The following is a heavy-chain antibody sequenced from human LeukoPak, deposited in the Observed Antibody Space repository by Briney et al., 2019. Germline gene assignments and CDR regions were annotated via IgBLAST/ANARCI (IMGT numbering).Heavy chain of an antibody. CDR3: ARDGVYGGSGYDY. Sequence: PGGSLRLSCAASGFTFRSYWMHWVRQAPGKGLVWVSRINSDGRSTSYADSVKGRFTISRDNAKNTLYLQVNSLRAEDTALYYCARDGVYGGSGYDYWGQGTRVTVS. D-gene: IGHD3-22*01. CDR2: INSDGRST. V-gene: IGHV3-74*01. CDR1: GFTFRSYW. J-gene: IGHJ4*02.